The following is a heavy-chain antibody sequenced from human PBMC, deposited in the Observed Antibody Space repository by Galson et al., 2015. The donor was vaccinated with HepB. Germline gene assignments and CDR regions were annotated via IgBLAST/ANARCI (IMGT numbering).Heavy chain of an antibody. V-gene: IGHV1-18*01. J-gene: IGHJ4*02. CDR3: ARGRFEYHGSSVLYSFDC. Sequence: SVKVSCKASGYTFTTYTFSWVRQAPGQGLEWMGWISPYNGNTNYAQKFQGRVTLTTDTSTTTAYMELRSLRSDDTAVYYCARGRFEYHGSSVLYSFDCWGQGTLVTVSS. CDR2: ISPYNGNT. CDR1: GYTFTTYT. D-gene: IGHD6-6*01.